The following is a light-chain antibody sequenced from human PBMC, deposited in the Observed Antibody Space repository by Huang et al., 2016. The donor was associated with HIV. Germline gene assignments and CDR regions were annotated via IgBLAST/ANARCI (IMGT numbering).Light chain of an antibody. V-gene: IGKV3-15*01. CDR2: GAS. J-gene: IGKJ4*01. Sequence: EIVMTQSPATLSVSPGERATLSCRASQSITSNLAWYQQKPGQAPRLLIYGASTRATGIPGRFRGSGSGTEFTLTISSLQSEDFAIYYCQHYNNWPLTFGGGTKVEIK. CDR3: QHYNNWPLT. CDR1: QSITSN.